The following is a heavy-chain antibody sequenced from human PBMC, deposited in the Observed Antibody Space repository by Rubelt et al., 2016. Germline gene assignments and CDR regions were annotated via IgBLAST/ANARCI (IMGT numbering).Heavy chain of an antibody. J-gene: IGHJ3*02. D-gene: IGHD4-23*01. CDR2: IHYDGSNK. V-gene: IGHV3-30*02. CDR3: AKDRGVVTPHVGAFDI. Sequence: GLEWVAFIHYDGSNKYYADSVKGRFTISRDNSKNTLYLQMNSLRAEDTAVYYCAKDRGVVTPHVGAFDIWGQGTMVTVSS.